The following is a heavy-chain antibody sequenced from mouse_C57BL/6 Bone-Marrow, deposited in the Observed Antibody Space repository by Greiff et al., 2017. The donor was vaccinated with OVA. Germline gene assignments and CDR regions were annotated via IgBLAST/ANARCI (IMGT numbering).Heavy chain of an antibody. V-gene: IGHV7-3*01. CDR1: GFTFTDYY. D-gene: IGHD1-1*02. Sequence: EVKVVESGGGLVQPGGSLSLSCAASGFTFTDYYMSWVRQPPGKALEWLGFIRNKANGYTTEYSASVKGRFTISRDNSQSILYLQMNALRAEDSATYYCARYSGDFDYWGQGTTLTVSS. CDR3: ARYSGDFDY. J-gene: IGHJ2*01. CDR2: IRNKANGYTT.